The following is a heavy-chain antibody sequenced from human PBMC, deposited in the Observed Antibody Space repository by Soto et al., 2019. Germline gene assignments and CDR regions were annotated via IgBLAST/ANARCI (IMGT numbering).Heavy chain of an antibody. Sequence: SETLSLTCNVSGDSISNYYWTWIRQSAGKGLEWIGRMSATGGAAYNPSLKSRLTLSRDTSKNELSLSLKFVTAADTAVYFCTRDQSGIPDIWGQGTMVTVSS. CDR3: TRDQSGIPDI. CDR1: GDSISNYY. J-gene: IGHJ3*02. D-gene: IGHD1-26*01. CDR2: MSATGGA. V-gene: IGHV4-4*07.